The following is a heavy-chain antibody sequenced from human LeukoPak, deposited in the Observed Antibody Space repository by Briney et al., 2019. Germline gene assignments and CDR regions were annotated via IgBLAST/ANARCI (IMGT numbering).Heavy chain of an antibody. Sequence: PGGSLRLSCAVSGFTFTNYYMSWVRQAPGKGLEWVANTNQVGTETFYVDSVKGRFTISRDNAKNSLYLQMSSLRAEDTAVYYCAQLLLRGPTAWGQGTLVTVSS. D-gene: IGHD2-15*01. V-gene: IGHV3-7*01. CDR2: TNQVGTET. J-gene: IGHJ4*02. CDR1: GFTFTNYY. CDR3: AQLLLRGPTA.